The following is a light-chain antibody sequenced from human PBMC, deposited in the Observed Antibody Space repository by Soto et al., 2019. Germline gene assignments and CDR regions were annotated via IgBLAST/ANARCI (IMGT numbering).Light chain of an antibody. V-gene: IGLV2-14*03. CDR2: DVP. CDR1: SSDVGGYNY. CDR3: SSYRRGSTYV. J-gene: IGLJ1*01. Sequence: QSALTQPASVSGSPGQSITVSCTGTSSDVGGYNYVSWYQQQPAKAPRLMIYDVPNRPSGVSDRFSGSKSGNTASLTIAGRQAEDEDDYYCSSYRRGSTYVFGTGTKVTVL.